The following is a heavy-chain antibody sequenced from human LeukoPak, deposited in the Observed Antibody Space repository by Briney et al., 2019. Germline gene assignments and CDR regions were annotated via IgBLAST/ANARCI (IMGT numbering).Heavy chain of an antibody. CDR2: IIPIFGTA. D-gene: IGHD3-22*01. Sequence: SVKVSCKASGYTFTSYGISWVRQAPGQGLEWMGGIIPIFGTANYAQKFQGRVTITADESTSTAYMELSSLRSEDTAVYYCARAFTRVTMIVVVPDAFDIWGQGTMVTVSS. V-gene: IGHV1-69*13. CDR3: ARAFTRVTMIVVVPDAFDI. J-gene: IGHJ3*02. CDR1: GYTFTSYG.